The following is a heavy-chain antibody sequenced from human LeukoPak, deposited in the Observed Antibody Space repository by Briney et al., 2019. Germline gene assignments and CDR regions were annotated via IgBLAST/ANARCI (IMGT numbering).Heavy chain of an antibody. V-gene: IGHV1-46*01. Sequence: GASVKVSCKASGYTFTSYYMHWARQAPGQGLEWMGIINPSGGSTSYAQKFQGRVTMTRDTSTSTVYMELSSLRSEDTAVYYCARVDGRGSSWYGGAVAGPFDYWGQGTLVTVSS. J-gene: IGHJ4*02. CDR3: ARVDGRGSSWYGGAVAGPFDY. D-gene: IGHD6-13*01. CDR2: INPSGGST. CDR1: GYTFTSYY.